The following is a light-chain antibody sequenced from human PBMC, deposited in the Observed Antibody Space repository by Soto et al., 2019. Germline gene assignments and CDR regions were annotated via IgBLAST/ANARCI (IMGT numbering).Light chain of an antibody. CDR3: QQYGSSPIT. CDR2: GAS. V-gene: IGKV3-15*01. J-gene: IGKJ5*01. CDR1: QSVSSN. Sequence: EIVMTHSPATLSLSPGERATLSCRASQSVSSNLAWYQQKPGQAPRLLIYGASTRATGIPARFSGSGSGTEFTLTISSLQSEDFALYYCQQYGSSPITFGQGTRLEIK.